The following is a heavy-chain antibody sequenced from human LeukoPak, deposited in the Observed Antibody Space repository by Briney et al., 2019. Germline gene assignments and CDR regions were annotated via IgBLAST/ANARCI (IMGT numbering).Heavy chain of an antibody. D-gene: IGHD4-17*01. V-gene: IGHV3-30*18. CDR2: VSYDGNLQ. J-gene: IGHJ4*02. Sequence: PGRSLRLSCAASGFIFSNYAIHWVRQAPGKGLEWVAAVSYDGNLQHYADAVKGRFTVSRDNSKNTVFLQINSLRTDDSAVHWCVKVYPTVTTSSVLGSWGQGTLVTVSS. CDR3: VKVYPTVTTSSVLGS. CDR1: GFIFSNYA.